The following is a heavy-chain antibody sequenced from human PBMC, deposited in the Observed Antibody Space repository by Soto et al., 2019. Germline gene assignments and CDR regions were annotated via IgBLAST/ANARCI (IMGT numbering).Heavy chain of an antibody. CDR3: ARLPPYYYYGMDV. CDR2: INHSGST. V-gene: IGHV4-34*01. CDR1: GGSFSGYY. Sequence: QVQLQQWGAGLLKPSETLSLTCAVYGGSFSGYYWSWIRQPPGKGLEWIGEINHSGSTNYNPSLKSRVTISVDTSKNQFSLKLSSVTAEDTAVYYCARLPPYYYYGMDVWGQGTTVTVSS. J-gene: IGHJ6*02. D-gene: IGHD1-26*01.